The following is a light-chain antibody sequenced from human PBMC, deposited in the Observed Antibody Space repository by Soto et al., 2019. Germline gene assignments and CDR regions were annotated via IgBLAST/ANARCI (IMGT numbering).Light chain of an antibody. CDR3: AAWDDSLNGPV. CDR1: SSNIGSNP. V-gene: IGLV1-44*01. J-gene: IGLJ3*02. Sequence: QSVLTQPPSASGSPGQRVTISCSGSSSNIGSNPVNWYQQLPGTAPKLIIYSNNQRPSGGPDRFSGSKSVTASLAISGLQSEDDSDYYCAAWDDSLNGPVFGGGTKLTVL. CDR2: SNN.